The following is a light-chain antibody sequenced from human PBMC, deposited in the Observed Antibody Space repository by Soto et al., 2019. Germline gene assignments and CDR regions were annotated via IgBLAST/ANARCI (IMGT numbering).Light chain of an antibody. V-gene: IGKV1-5*03. CDR1: QSVSIW. CDR3: QQFNTSPWT. Sequence: DIQLTQSLYTLSASEGERVTLSCLASQSVSIWLAWYQQKPGRAPKLLIYKSSILESGVPSRFSGSGSGTEFTLTISSLQPDDFATYYCQQFNTSPWTFGQGTKVDI. J-gene: IGKJ1*01. CDR2: KSS.